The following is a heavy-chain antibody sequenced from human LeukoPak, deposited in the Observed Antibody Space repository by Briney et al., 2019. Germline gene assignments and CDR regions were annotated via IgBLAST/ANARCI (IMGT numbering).Heavy chain of an antibody. CDR3: ARDHLSRGYSYGYDY. V-gene: IGHV4-59*01. J-gene: IGHJ4*02. Sequence: SETLSLTCAVYGGSLSGYYWSWIRQPPGKGLEWIGYIYYSGSTNYNPSLKSRVTISVDTSKNQFSLKLSSVTAADTAVYYCARDHLSRGYSYGYDYWGQGTLVTVSS. CDR2: IYYSGST. CDR1: GGSLSGYY. D-gene: IGHD5-18*01.